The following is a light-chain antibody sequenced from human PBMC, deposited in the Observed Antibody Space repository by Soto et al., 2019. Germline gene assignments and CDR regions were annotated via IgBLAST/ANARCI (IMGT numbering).Light chain of an antibody. CDR2: QVS. Sequence: DVVMTQSPLSLPVTLGQPASISCRSSQSLAYIDGNTYLNWFHQRPGQSPRRLIYQVSNRDSGVPDRLSGSGSGTDLTLKISRVEADDVGVYYCMQGTHWPPYTFGQGTKLEIK. J-gene: IGKJ2*01. V-gene: IGKV2-30*01. CDR1: QSLAYIDGNTY. CDR3: MQGTHWPPYT.